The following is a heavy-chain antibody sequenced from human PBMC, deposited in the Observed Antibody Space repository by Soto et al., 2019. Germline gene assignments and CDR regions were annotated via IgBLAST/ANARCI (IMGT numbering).Heavy chain of an antibody. CDR2: IGTAGDT. V-gene: IGHV3-13*01. Sequence: GGSLRLSCAASGFTFSSYDFHWVRQATGKGLEWVSGIGTAGDTYYAGSVKGRFIMSRENGKNSLYLQMNSLRAEDTAVYYCAREIVTTGEYYFDSWGLGTLVTVSS. CDR3: AREIVTTGEYYFDS. D-gene: IGHD1-1*01. CDR1: GFTFSSYD. J-gene: IGHJ4*02.